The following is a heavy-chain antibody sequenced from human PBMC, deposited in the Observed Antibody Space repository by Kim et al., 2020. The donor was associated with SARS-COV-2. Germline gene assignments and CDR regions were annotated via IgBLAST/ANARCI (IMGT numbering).Heavy chain of an antibody. J-gene: IGHJ4*02. D-gene: IGHD4-17*01. CDR2: GSNK. V-gene: IGHV3-33*01. Sequence: GSNKYYADSVKGRFTISGDNSKNTLYLQMNSLRAEDTAVYYCARDGDYYYWGQGTLVTVSS. CDR3: ARDGDYYY.